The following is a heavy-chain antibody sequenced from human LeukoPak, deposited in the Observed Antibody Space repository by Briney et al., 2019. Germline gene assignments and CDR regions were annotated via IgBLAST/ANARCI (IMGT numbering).Heavy chain of an antibody. V-gene: IGHV4-4*09. CDR3: ARHTSAYSPFQH. CDR1: GGSISSYY. J-gene: IGHJ1*01. CDR2: IYTSGNT. Sequence: SETLSLTCTVSGGSISSYYWSWIRQPPGKGLEWIGHIYTSGNTNYSPSLNSRVTISVDTSKNQFSLRLSSVTAADTAVYYCARHTSAYSPFQHWSQGTLVSVSS. D-gene: IGHD6-19*01.